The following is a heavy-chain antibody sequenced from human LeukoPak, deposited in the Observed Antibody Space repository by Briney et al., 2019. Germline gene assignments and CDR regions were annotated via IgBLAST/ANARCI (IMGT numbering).Heavy chain of an antibody. CDR1: GGSISSYY. V-gene: IGHV4-59*12. Sequence: SETLSLTCTVSGGSISSYYWSWIRQPPGKGLEWIGYIYYSGSTNYNPSLKSRVTISVETSKNQFSLKLSSVTAADTAVYYCARGPYLWHYWYFDLWGRGTLVTVSS. J-gene: IGHJ2*01. CDR3: ARGPYLWHYWYFDL. CDR2: IYYSGST. D-gene: IGHD3-10*01.